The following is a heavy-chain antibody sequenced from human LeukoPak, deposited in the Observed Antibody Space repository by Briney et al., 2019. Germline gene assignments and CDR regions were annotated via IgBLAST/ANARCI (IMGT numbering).Heavy chain of an antibody. J-gene: IGHJ4*02. CDR1: GYSISSGYY. CDR2: IYHSGST. V-gene: IGHV4-38-2*01. Sequence: PPETLSLTCAVSGYSISSGYYWGWIRQPPGKGLEWIGSIYHSGSTYYNPSLKSRVTISVDTSKNQFSLKLSSVTAADTAVYYCARHDVSAADYWGQGTLVTVSS. D-gene: IGHD3-16*01. CDR3: ARHDVSAADY.